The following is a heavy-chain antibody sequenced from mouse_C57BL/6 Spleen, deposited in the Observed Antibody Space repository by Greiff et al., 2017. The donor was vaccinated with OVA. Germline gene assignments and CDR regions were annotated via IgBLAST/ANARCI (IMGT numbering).Heavy chain of an antibody. CDR1: GYSITSGYD. J-gene: IGHJ3*01. CDR2: ISYSGST. CDR3: ARDFGYDGGFAY. Sequence: EVQGVESGPGMVKPSQSLSLTCTVTGYSITSGYDWHWIRHFPGNKLEWMGYISYSGSTNYNPSLKSRISITHDTSKNHFFLKLNSVTTEDTATYYCARDFGYDGGFAYWGQGTLVTVSA. D-gene: IGHD2-2*01. V-gene: IGHV3-1*01.